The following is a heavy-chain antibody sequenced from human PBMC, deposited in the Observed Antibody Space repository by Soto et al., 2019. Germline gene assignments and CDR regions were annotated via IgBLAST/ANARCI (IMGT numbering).Heavy chain of an antibody. CDR3: ARGRTSGTLLDY. V-gene: IGHV4-39*01. J-gene: IGHJ4*02. Sequence: SETLSLTCTVSGGSINTYYWGWIRQPPGKGLEWIGSIYYSGSTYYNPSLKSRVTISVDTSKNQFSLKLSSVTAADTAVYYCARGRTSGTLLDYWGQGTLVTVSS. D-gene: IGHD2-2*01. CDR1: GGSINTYY. CDR2: IYYSGST.